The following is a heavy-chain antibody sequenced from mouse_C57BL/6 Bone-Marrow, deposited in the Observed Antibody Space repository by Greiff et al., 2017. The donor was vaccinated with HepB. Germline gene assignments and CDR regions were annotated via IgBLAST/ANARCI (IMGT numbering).Heavy chain of an antibody. CDR3: AKGHYYGSSYFAY. D-gene: IGHD1-1*01. CDR2: IDPSDSET. Sequence: VQLQQSGAELVRPGSSVKLSCKASGYTFTSYWMHWVKQRPIQGLEWIGNIDPSDSETHYNQKFKDKATLTVDKSSSTAYMQLSSLTSEDSAVYYCAKGHYYGSSYFAYWGQGTLVTVSA. J-gene: IGHJ3*01. CDR1: GYTFTSYW. V-gene: IGHV1-52*01.